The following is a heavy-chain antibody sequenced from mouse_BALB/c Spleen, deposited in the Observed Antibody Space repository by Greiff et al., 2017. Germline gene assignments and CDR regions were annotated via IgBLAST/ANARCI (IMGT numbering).Heavy chain of an antibody. CDR1: GFSLTSYG. J-gene: IGHJ4*01. CDR3: ACGNYFYYAMDY. CDR2: IWSGGST. Sequence: VQLKESGPGLVQPSQSLSITCTVSGFSLTSYGVHWVRQSPGKGLEWLGVIWSGGSTDYNAAFISRLSISKDNSKSQVFFKMNSLQANDTAIYYCACGNYFYYAMDYWGQGTSVTVSS. D-gene: IGHD2-1*01. V-gene: IGHV2-2*02.